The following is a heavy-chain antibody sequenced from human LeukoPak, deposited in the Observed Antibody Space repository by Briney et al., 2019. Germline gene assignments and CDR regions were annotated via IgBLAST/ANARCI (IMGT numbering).Heavy chain of an antibody. D-gene: IGHD3-3*01. V-gene: IGHV3-30*04. CDR3: AREIRGYYAAY. J-gene: IGHJ4*02. Sequence: GGSLRLSCAASGFNFVNYAMHWVRQAPGKGLDWVALISYDGSFQSYADSVKGRFTISRDSSTNTVSLQLNSLRDEDTAMYYCAREIRGYYAAYWGQGILVTVSS. CDR1: GFNFVNYA. CDR2: ISYDGSFQ.